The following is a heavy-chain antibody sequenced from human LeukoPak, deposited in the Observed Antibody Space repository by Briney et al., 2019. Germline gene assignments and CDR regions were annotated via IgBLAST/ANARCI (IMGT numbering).Heavy chain of an antibody. J-gene: IGHJ1*01. CDR2: ISALSDHT. CDR1: GPIFNNYG. Sequence: GRSLRLSCVASGPIFNNYGISWVPEAPGRGLECISTISALSDHTHYADSVKGRFIISIDNFKNTVYMQMNSLRSVDTAIYFCAKDCCGEAFFEYWGQGALVTVSS. V-gene: IGHV3-23*01. CDR3: AKDCCGEAFFEY. D-gene: IGHD2-21*01.